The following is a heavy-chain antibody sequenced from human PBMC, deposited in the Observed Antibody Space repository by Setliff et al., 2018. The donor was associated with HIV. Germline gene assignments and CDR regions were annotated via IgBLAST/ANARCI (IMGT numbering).Heavy chain of an antibody. CDR3: AGLERPYESGGYSFNY. J-gene: IGHJ4*02. Sequence: GESLKISCKGSGYSFTSYWIAWVRQTPGKGLEWVGSIYPGDSNTRYSPSSPGQVTISAGKSISTAYLQWSSLKASDTAMYYCAGLERPYESGGYSFNYWGQGTLVTVSS. CDR1: GYSFTSYW. CDR2: IYPGDSNT. V-gene: IGHV5-51*01. D-gene: IGHD3-22*01.